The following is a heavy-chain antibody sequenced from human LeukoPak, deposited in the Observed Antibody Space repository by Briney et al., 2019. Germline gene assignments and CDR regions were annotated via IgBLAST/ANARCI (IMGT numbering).Heavy chain of an antibody. J-gene: IGHJ6*02. CDR3: ARVPRHRDGYTPYYHYYGMHV. D-gene: IGHD5-24*01. Sequence: SVKVSCKASGGTFSSYAISWVRQAPGQGLEWMGGIIPIFGTANYAQKFQGRVTITADESTSTAYMELSSLRSEDTAVYYCARVPRHRDGYTPYYHYYGMHVWGQGTTVTVSS. V-gene: IGHV1-69*13. CDR1: GGTFSSYA. CDR2: IIPIFGTA.